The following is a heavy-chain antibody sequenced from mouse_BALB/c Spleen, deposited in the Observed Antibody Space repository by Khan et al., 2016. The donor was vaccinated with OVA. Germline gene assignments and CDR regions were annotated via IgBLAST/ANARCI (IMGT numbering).Heavy chain of an antibody. CDR3: TRLAYYYDSEGFAY. D-gene: IGHD1-1*01. CDR1: GFTFSTYG. J-gene: IGHJ3*01. CDR2: VSTGGSYT. V-gene: IGHV5-6*01. Sequence: EVELVESGGDLVKPGGSLKLSCAASGFTFSTYGMSWVRQTPDKRLEWVATVSTGGSYTYYPHSVKGRFTISRDNAKNTLYLQMSSLKSEDRAMFYSTRLAYYYDSEGFAYWGQGTLVTVSA.